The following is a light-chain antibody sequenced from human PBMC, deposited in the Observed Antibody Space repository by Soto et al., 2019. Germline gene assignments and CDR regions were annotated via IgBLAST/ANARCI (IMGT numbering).Light chain of an antibody. Sequence: DIPVTQSPSSVSASVGDRVTITCRASQDIAGFLAWYQHKPGRAPELLIRTASSLQSGVPSRFSGSGSGTDFTLTINSLQPEDSATYYCQHAYSFPTTFGQGTRLDI. CDR2: TAS. V-gene: IGKV1D-12*01. CDR1: QDIAGF. CDR3: QHAYSFPTT. J-gene: IGKJ5*01.